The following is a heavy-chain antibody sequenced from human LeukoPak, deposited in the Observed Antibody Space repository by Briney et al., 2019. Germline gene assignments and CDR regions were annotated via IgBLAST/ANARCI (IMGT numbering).Heavy chain of an antibody. D-gene: IGHD1-26*01. CDR3: ARGNRGSSYGGDS. Sequence: GGSLRLSCAASGFTFDEYGMTWVRQAPGKGLEWVAGINGNGDTTGYADSVKGRFTISRDNAKNSLYLQMNSLRAEDTALYYCARGNRGSSYGGDSWGQGTLVTVSS. CDR2: INGNGDTT. CDR1: GFTFDEYG. V-gene: IGHV3-20*04. J-gene: IGHJ4*02.